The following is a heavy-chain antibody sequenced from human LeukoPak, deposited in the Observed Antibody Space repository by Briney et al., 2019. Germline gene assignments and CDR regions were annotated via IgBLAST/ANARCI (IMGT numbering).Heavy chain of an antibody. J-gene: IGHJ4*02. CDR2: IWSDGTEK. V-gene: IGHV3-33*06. Sequence: PGGSLRLSCAASGFTYSHYGMHWVRQAPGKGLDWVAVIWSDGTEKYYGDAVKGRFTISRDNSRNTLYLQMNSLRGEDTAVYYCAKDAERGFDYSNSLQYWGQGTLVTVS. CDR3: AKDAERGFDYSNSLQY. D-gene: IGHD4-11*01. CDR1: GFTYSHYG.